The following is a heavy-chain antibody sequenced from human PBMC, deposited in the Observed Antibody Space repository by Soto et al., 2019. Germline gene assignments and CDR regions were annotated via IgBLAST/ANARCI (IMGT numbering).Heavy chain of an antibody. CDR1: GGNFDNYA. CDR3: ARTYHYDSLGKTYFYYGMDV. J-gene: IGHJ6*02. CDR2: IIPMLDSV. V-gene: IGHV1-69*12. D-gene: IGHD3-22*01. Sequence: QVQLVQSGAEVKRPGSSVKVSCKASGGNFDNYAITWVRQAPGQGLEWMAGIIPMLDSVNYAENFQDRVTSTADESTSTAYMEVSGLRSEDTAVYYCARTYHYDSLGKTYFYYGMDVWGQGTTVTVSS.